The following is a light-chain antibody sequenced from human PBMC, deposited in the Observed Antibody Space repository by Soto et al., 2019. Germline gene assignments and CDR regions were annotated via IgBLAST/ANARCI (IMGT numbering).Light chain of an antibody. J-gene: IGKJ3*01. CDR3: QQYGSSLFT. Sequence: EIVLTQSPGTLSLSPGERATLSCRASQSVSSNSLAWYQQKPGQAPRLLIYGASSRAIGIPDRFSGSGSGTDFTLTINRLEPEGFAVYYCQQYGSSLFTFGPGTKVDIK. CDR2: GAS. V-gene: IGKV3-20*01. CDR1: QSVSSNS.